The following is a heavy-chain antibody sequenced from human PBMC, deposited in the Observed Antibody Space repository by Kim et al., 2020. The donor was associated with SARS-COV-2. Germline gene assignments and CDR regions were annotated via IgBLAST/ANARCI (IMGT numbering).Heavy chain of an antibody. CDR1: GGSFSGYY. V-gene: IGHV4-34*01. CDR2: INHSGST. CDR3: ASWGVVPAAITYYYGSGDSYGMDV. D-gene: IGHD3-10*01. J-gene: IGHJ6*02. Sequence: PSETLSLTCAVYGGSFSGYYWSWIRQPPGKGLEWIGEINHSGSTNYNPSLKSRVTISVDTSKNQFSLKLSSVTAADTAVYYCASWGVVPAAITYYYGSGDSYGMDVWGQGTTVTVSS.